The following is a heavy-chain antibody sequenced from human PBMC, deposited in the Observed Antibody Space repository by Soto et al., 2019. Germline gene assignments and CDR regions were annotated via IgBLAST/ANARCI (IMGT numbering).Heavy chain of an antibody. J-gene: IGHJ4*02. D-gene: IGHD3-9*01. V-gene: IGHV1-8*01. CDR2: MNPNSGNT. Sequence: QVQLVQSGAEVKKPGASVKVSCKASGYTFTSYDINWVRQATGQGLEWMGWMNPNSGNTGYAQKFQGRVTMTRNTSISTAYRELSRLRSEDTAVYYCARGRGDILTGYSSVDYWGQGTLVTVSS. CDR3: ARGRGDILTGYSSVDY. CDR1: GYTFTSYD.